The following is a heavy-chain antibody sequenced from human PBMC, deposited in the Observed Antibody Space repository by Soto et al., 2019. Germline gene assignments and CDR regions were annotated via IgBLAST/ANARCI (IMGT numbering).Heavy chain of an antibody. V-gene: IGHV3-23*01. CDR2: ISGSGGST. J-gene: IGHJ4*02. CDR1: GFTFSSYA. D-gene: IGHD3-10*01. Sequence: GGSLRLSCAASGFTFSSYAMSWVRQAPGKGLEWVSAISGSGGSTYYADSVKGRFTISRDNSKNTLYLQMNSLRAEDTAVYYCAKPPLDVLLWFGELSPPSDYWGQGTLVTVSS. CDR3: AKPPLDVLLWFGELSPPSDY.